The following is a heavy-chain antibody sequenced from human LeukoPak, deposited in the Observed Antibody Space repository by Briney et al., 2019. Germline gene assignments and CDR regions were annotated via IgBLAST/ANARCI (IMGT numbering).Heavy chain of an antibody. CDR2: IYSSESI. CDR1: GGSMSGYY. J-gene: IGHJ4*02. D-gene: IGHD3-22*01. V-gene: IGHV4-4*07. CDR3: AQDRSAAYYRDYFDY. Sequence: SETLSLTCSISGGSMSGYYWSWIRQPAGKGLEWIGRIYSSESINYSPSLKSRVTMSVDTSKNRFYLKLTSVTAADTALYYCAQDRSAAYYRDYFDYWGQGVLVTVSS.